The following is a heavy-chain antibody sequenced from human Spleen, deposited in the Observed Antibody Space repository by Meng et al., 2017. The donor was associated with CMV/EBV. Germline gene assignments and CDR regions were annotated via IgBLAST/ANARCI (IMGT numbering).Heavy chain of an antibody. Sequence: GGSLRLSCATSGFTFSNYNMNWVRQAPGKGLEWISYITSSSSTIYYADSVKGRFTISRDNAKNSLYLQMNSLRAEDTAVYYCARDFPFYSKGAFDIWGQGTMVTV. CDR2: ITSSSSTI. CDR3: ARDFPFYSKGAFDI. J-gene: IGHJ3*02. V-gene: IGHV3-48*04. CDR1: GFTFSNYN. D-gene: IGHD4-11*01.